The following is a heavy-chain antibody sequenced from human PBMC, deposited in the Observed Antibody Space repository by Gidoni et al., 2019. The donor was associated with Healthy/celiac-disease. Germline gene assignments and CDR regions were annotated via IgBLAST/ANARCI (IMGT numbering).Heavy chain of an antibody. CDR1: GYTFTSYY. D-gene: IGHD2-2*01. J-gene: IGHJ6*02. CDR2: INPSGGST. CDR3: ATTYCSSTSCYWWVLPYYGMDV. V-gene: IGHV1-46*03. Sequence: QVQLVQSGAEVKKPGASVKVSCKACGYTFTSYYMHWVRQAPGQGLEWMGIINPSGGSTSYAQKFQGRVTMTRDTSTSTVYMVLSSLRSEDTAVYYCATTYCSSTSCYWWVLPYYGMDVWGQGTTVTVSS.